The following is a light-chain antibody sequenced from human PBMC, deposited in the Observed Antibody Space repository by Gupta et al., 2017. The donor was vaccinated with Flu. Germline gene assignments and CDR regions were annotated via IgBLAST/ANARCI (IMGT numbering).Light chain of an antibody. CDR2: SNN. J-gene: IGLJ1*01. CDR1: SSNIGSNT. V-gene: IGLV1-44*01. CDR3: AAWDDSLNGLYV. Sequence: SVLTQPPSASETPGQRATISCSGSSSNIGSNTVNWYQQLPGTAPKLLIYSNNQRPSGVPDRFSGSKSGTSASLAISGLQSEDEADYYCAAWDDSLNGLYVFGTGTKVTVL.